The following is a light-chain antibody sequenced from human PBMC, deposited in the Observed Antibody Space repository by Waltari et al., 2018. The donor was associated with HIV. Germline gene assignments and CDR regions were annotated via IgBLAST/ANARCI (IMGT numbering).Light chain of an antibody. CDR1: TGTVTSGHC. CDR2: DTS. Sequence: QAVVTQEPSLTVSPGGTVTLTCASSTGTVTSGHCPSWFQRRPGQAPKTLLYDTSNSHSWTPARFSGSLLGDKAALTLTGAQFEDEADYFCLLSFNGVVVFGGGTSLTVL. V-gene: IGLV7-46*01. J-gene: IGLJ2*01. CDR3: LLSFNGVVV.